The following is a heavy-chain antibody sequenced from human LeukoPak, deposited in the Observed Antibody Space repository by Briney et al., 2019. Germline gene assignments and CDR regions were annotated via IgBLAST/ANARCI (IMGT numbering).Heavy chain of an antibody. CDR2: INPKTGGT. Sequence: AGSVKVSCKASGYTFSDYYIHWVRQAPGQGLEWVGWINPKTGGTDYAQRFQGSVTMTRDTSINTAYMELNRLKFDDTAVFYCARARGLIYSDYDPFDYWGQGTLVTVSS. D-gene: IGHD5-12*01. J-gene: IGHJ4*02. V-gene: IGHV1-2*02. CDR3: ARARGLIYSDYDPFDY. CDR1: GYTFSDYY.